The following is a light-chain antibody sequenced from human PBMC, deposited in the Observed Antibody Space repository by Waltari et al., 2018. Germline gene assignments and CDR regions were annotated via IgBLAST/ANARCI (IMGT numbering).Light chain of an antibody. CDR2: DND. Sequence: QSVLTQPPSVSAAPGQKVTISCSGSSSTIGHNYVSCYQRLPGTAPKLLIYDNDQRPSGIPDRFSGSKSGTSATLGITGLQTGDEADYYCGTWDTSLSGVVFGGGTKLTVL. V-gene: IGLV1-51*01. CDR1: SSTIGHNY. J-gene: IGLJ2*01. CDR3: GTWDTSLSGVV.